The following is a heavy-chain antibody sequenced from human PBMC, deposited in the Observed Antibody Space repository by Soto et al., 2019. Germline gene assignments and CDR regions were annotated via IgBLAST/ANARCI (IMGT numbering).Heavy chain of an antibody. Sequence: SETLSLPCAVYGGSFSDYYWSWIRQPPGKGLEWIGEINHGGSTNYNPSLKSRVTISVDTSKNQFSLKLSSVTAADTAVYYSASVTKFQDYKIIRREGPTIDCWGQGTLVT. D-gene: IGHD2-8*01. V-gene: IGHV4-34*01. CDR1: GGSFSDYY. J-gene: IGHJ4*02. CDR3: ASVTKFQDYKIIRREGPTIDC. CDR2: INHGGST.